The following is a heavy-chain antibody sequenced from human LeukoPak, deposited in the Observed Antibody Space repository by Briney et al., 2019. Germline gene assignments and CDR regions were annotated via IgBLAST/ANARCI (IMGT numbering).Heavy chain of an antibody. Sequence: PSETLSLTCTVSGGSISSYYWSWIRQPPGKGLEWIGYIYYSGSTNYNPSLRSRVTISVDTSKNQFSLKLSSVTAADTAVYYCARGRAVVGATMVWSDPWGQGTLVTVSS. CDR3: ARGRAVVGATMVWSDP. D-gene: IGHD1-26*01. CDR2: IYYSGST. CDR1: GGSISSYY. V-gene: IGHV4-59*01. J-gene: IGHJ5*02.